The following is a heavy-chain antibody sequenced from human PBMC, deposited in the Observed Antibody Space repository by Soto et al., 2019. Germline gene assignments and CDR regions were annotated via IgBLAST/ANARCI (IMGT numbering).Heavy chain of an antibody. CDR3: ARVKGYCSSTSCYNPGGNWFDP. CDR1: GGSISSYY. J-gene: IGHJ5*02. Sequence: QVQLQESGPGLVKPSETLSLTCTVSGGSISSYYWSWIRQPPGKGLEWIGYIYYSGSTNYNPSLTSRVTISVDTSKNQFSLKLSSVTAADTAVYYCARVKGYCSSTSCYNPGGNWFDPWGQGTLVTVSS. CDR2: IYYSGST. D-gene: IGHD2-2*02. V-gene: IGHV4-59*01.